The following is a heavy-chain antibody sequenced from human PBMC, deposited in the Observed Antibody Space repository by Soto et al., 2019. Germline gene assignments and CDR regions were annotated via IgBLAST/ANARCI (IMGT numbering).Heavy chain of an antibody. Sequence: PGGSLRLSCAASGFTFSSYAMSWVRQAPGKGLEWVSAISGSGGSTYYADSVEGRFTISRDNSKNTLYLQMNSLRAEDTAVYYCAKEGSSSGWYLLFDYWGQGTLVTVSS. D-gene: IGHD6-19*01. CDR2: ISGSGGST. V-gene: IGHV3-23*01. J-gene: IGHJ4*02. CDR3: AKEGSSSGWYLLFDY. CDR1: GFTFSSYA.